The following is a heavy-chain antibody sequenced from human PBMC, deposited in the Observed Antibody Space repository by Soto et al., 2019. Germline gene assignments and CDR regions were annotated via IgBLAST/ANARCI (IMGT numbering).Heavy chain of an antibody. Sequence: GSLRLSCAASGFTFSSYEMNWVRQAPGKGLEWVSYISSSGSTIYYADSVKGRFTISRDNAKNSLYLQMNSLRAEDTAVYYCARDRGTGTTGYYYYGMDVWGQGTTVTVSS. V-gene: IGHV3-48*03. CDR1: GFTFSSYE. D-gene: IGHD1-7*01. CDR3: ARDRGTGTTGYYYYGMDV. CDR2: ISSSGSTI. J-gene: IGHJ6*02.